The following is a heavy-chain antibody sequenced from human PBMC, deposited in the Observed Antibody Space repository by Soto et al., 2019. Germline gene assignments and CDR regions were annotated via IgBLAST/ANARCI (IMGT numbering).Heavy chain of an antibody. D-gene: IGHD6-13*01. CDR1: GFTFSSYG. J-gene: IGHJ6*02. CDR2: IWYDGSNK. Sequence: PGGSLRLSCAASGFTFSSYGMHWVRQAPGKGLEWVAVIWYDGSNKYYADSVKGRFTISRDNSKNTLYLQMNSLRAEDTAVYYCARDFGAHVAGYSSSWYNYYYGMDAWGQGTTVTVSS. V-gene: IGHV3-33*01. CDR3: ARDFGAHVAGYSSSWYNYYYGMDA.